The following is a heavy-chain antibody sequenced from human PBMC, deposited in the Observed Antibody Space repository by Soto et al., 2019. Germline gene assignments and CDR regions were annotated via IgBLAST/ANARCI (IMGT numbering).Heavy chain of an antibody. V-gene: IGHV3-30*18. CDR2: ISYDGSNK. CDR1: GFTFSSYG. J-gene: IGHJ4*02. Sequence: GGSLRLSCAASGFTFSSYGMHWVRQAPGKGLEWVAVISYDGSNKYYADSVKGRFTISRDNSKNTLYLQMNSLRAEDTAVYYCAKDRGSGYEYFDYWGQGTQVTASS. CDR3: AKDRGSGYEYFDY. D-gene: IGHD5-12*01.